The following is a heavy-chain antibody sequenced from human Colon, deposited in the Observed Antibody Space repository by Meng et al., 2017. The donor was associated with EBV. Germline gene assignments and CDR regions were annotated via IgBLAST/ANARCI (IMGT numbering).Heavy chain of an antibody. D-gene: IGHD5-18*01. J-gene: IGHJ4*02. Sequence: QGQLQAAGPGRVKPSETLSLTCAVSGGSISSVYWWTWVRQSPGKGLEWIGEIYHSGSTNYNPSLKSRVTISVDKSKNQFSLKLTSVTAADTAVYYCARGGYYSFDYWGQRTLVTVSS. V-gene: IGHV4-4*02. CDR1: GGSISSVYW. CDR2: IYHSGST. CDR3: ARGGYYSFDY.